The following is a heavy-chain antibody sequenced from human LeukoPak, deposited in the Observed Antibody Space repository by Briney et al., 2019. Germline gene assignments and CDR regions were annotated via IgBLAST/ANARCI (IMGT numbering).Heavy chain of an antibody. CDR2: ISSSSYI. D-gene: IGHD6-13*01. Sequence: KPGGSLRLSCAASGFTFSSYSMNWVRQAPGKGLEWVSSISSSSYIYYADSVKGRFTISRDNAKNSLYLQMNSLRAEDTAVYYCARVGRSIAAAGTGRLIDYWGQGTLVTVSS. CDR3: ARVGRSIAAAGTGRLIDY. J-gene: IGHJ4*02. V-gene: IGHV3-21*01. CDR1: GFTFSSYS.